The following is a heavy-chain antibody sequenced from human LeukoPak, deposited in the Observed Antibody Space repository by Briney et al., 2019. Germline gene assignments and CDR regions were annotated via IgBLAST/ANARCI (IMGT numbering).Heavy chain of an antibody. V-gene: IGHV1-69*13. D-gene: IGHD5-12*01. Sequence: SVKVSCKASGGTFSSYAISWVRQAPGQGLEWMGGIIPIFGTANYAQKFQGRVTITADESTSTAYMELSSLRSEDTAVYYRARVPDIVATTYYYYGMDVWGQGTTVTVSS. J-gene: IGHJ6*02. CDR2: IIPIFGTA. CDR3: ARVPDIVATTYYYYGMDV. CDR1: GGTFSSYA.